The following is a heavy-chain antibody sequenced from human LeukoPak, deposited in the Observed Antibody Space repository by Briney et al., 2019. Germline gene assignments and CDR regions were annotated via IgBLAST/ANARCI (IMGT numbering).Heavy chain of an antibody. D-gene: IGHD6-13*01. CDR1: GFTFSSYG. J-gene: IGHJ4*02. Sequence: QPGGSLRLSCAASGFTFSSYGMHWVRQAPGKGLEWVAVISYDGSNKYYADSVKGRFTISRDNAKNSLYLQMNSLRAEDTALYYCAKAQAAAGPEGFDYWGQGTLVTVSS. CDR3: AKAQAAAGPEGFDY. V-gene: IGHV3-30*18. CDR2: ISYDGSNK.